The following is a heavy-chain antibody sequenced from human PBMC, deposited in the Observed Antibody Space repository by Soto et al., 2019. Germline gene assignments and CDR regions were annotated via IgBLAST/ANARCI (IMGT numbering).Heavy chain of an antibody. CDR3: AGFVVPASRNSDFDY. CDR1: GISVSTSDYY. Sequence: SETLSLTCTVSGISVSTSDYYWGWVRQPPGKGLDWIGNIYYSGSTFYNPSLRSRVTLSVDTSKNQFSLRLNSVTAADTAVYFCAGFVVPASRNSDFDYWGQGTLVTVYS. D-gene: IGHD2-15*01. CDR2: IYYSGST. V-gene: IGHV4-39*01. J-gene: IGHJ4*02.